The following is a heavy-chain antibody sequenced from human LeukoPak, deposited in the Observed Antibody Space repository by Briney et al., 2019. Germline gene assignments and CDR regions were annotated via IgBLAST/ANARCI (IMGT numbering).Heavy chain of an antibody. J-gene: IGHJ4*02. CDR3: ARAPSAAAGPPY. CDR2: ISYDGSNK. CDR1: GFTFSSYA. Sequence: PGRSLRLSCAASGFTFSSYAMHWVRQAPGKGLEWVAVISYDGSNKYYADSVKGRFTISRDNSKNTLYLQMNSLRAEDTAVYYCARAPSAAAGPPYWGQGTLVTVSS. V-gene: IGHV3-30-3*01. D-gene: IGHD6-13*01.